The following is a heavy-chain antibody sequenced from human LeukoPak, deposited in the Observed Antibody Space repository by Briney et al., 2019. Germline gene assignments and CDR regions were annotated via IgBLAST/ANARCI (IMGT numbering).Heavy chain of an antibody. J-gene: IGHJ4*02. V-gene: IGHV3-23*01. CDR2: ISGSGGST. CDR3: ATSDYYDSSGYHVRY. CDR1: GFTFSSYA. D-gene: IGHD3-22*01. Sequence: GGSLRLSCAASGFTFSSYAMSWVRQAPGKGLEWVSAISGSGGSTYYADSVKGRFTISRDNSKNTLYLQMNSLRAEDTAVYYCATSDYYDSSGYHVRYWGQGTLVTVSS.